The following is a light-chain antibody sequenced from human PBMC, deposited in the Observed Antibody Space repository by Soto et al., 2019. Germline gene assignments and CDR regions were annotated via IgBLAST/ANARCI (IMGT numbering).Light chain of an antibody. CDR2: KAS. V-gene: IGKV1-5*03. CDR3: QEYNSYSYT. J-gene: IGKJ2*01. Sequence: DIQMTQSPSTLSASVGDRVTITCRASQSISSWLAWYQQKPGKAPKLLIYKASSLQGGVPSRFSGSGSGTEFTLTISSLQPEDFATYYCQEYNSYSYTFGQGTKLEIE. CDR1: QSISSW.